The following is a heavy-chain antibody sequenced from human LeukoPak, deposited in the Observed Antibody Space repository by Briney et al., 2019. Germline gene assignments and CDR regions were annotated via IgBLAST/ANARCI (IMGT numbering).Heavy chain of an antibody. D-gene: IGHD2-2*01. CDR1: GFTFSYYA. J-gene: IGHJ4*02. CDR2: ISYDGTNK. V-gene: IGHV3-30-3*01. CDR3: ARTASGLLLSPFDY. Sequence: GRSLRLSCAASGFTFSYYAMHWVRQAPGKGLEWVAVISYDGTNKYYADSVKGRFTISRDTSKNTLCLQMNSLRAEDTAVYNCARTASGLLLSPFDYWGQGTLVTVSS.